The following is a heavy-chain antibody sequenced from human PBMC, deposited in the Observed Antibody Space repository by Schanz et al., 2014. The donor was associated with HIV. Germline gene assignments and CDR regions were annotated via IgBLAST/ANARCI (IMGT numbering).Heavy chain of an antibody. CDR1: GYTFSSYS. V-gene: IGHV1-2*02. J-gene: IGHJ5*01. Sequence: QVQLVQSGTEVKKPGASVRVSCKASGYTFSSYSLSWVRQAPGQGLEWMGWFNPYSGGRIYAQQFQGRVVMTRDTSISTAYMELTRLRYDDTAVYYCAKSRFQLHWFDSWGQGTLVTVSS. D-gene: IGHD2-2*01. CDR3: AKSRFQLHWFDS. CDR2: FNPYSGGR.